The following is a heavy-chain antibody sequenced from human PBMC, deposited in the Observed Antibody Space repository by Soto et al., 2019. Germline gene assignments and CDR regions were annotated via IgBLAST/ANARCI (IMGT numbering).Heavy chain of an antibody. V-gene: IGHV4-34*01. CDR2: INPSGGT. Sequence: QVQLQQWGAGLLKPSETLSLTCAVYGGSFSTDYWSWIRQPPGKGLEWIGEINPSGGTNYNPSLKSRVTISVATSKNQFSLKLSSETAADTAVYYCARVLAAHASRDFDYWGQGTLVTVSS. CDR1: GGSFSTDY. CDR3: ARVLAAHASRDFDY. D-gene: IGHD6-6*01. J-gene: IGHJ4*02.